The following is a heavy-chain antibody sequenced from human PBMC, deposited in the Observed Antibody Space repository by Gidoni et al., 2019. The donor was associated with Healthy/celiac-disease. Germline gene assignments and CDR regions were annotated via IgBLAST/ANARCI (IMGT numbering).Heavy chain of an antibody. J-gene: IGHJ5*02. Sequence: GSITITADESTSTAYMELSSLRSEDTAVYYCARAEDFNNWFDPWGQGTLVTVSS. V-gene: IGHV1-69*01. CDR3: ARAEDFNNWFDP.